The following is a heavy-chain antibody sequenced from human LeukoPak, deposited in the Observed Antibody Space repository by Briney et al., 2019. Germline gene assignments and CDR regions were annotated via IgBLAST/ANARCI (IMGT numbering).Heavy chain of an antibody. Sequence: SETLSLTCTVSGGSISSSYWSWIRQPPGKGLEWIGYISYSGSTNYNPSLKSRVTISLNTSKNQFSLKLSSVTAADTAVYYCARGRQQLANDAFDIWGQGTMVTVSS. D-gene: IGHD6-13*01. J-gene: IGHJ3*02. CDR2: ISYSGST. CDR1: GGSISSSY. CDR3: ARGRQQLANDAFDI. V-gene: IGHV4-59*01.